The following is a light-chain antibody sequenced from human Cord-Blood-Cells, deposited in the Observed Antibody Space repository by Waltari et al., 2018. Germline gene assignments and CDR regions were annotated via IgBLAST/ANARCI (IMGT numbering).Light chain of an antibody. CDR1: QSVSSN. CDR2: GAS. J-gene: IGKJ2*01. V-gene: IGKV3-15*01. CDR3: QQYNNWPPYT. Sequence: EIVMPQSPATLSVSPGERATLPCRASQSVSSNLAWYQQKPGQAPRLLIYGASNRATGIPARFSGSGSGTECTLTISSLQSEDFAVYYCQQYNNWPPYTFGQGTKLEIK.